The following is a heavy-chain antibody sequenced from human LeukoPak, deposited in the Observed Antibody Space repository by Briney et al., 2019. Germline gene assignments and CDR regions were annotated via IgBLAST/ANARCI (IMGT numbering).Heavy chain of an antibody. Sequence: GGSLRLSCAASGFTFSSYAMSWVRQAPGKGLEWVSAISGSGGSTYYADSVKGRFTISRDNSKNTLYLQMNSLRAEDTAVYYCAKRYCSGGSCYYFDYWGQGTLVTVSS. CDR3: AKRYCSGGSCYYFDY. V-gene: IGHV3-23*01. D-gene: IGHD2-15*01. CDR1: GFTFSSYA. J-gene: IGHJ4*02. CDR2: ISGSGGST.